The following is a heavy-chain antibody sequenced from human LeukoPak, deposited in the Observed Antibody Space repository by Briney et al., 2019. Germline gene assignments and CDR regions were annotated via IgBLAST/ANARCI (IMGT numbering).Heavy chain of an antibody. D-gene: IGHD3-22*01. Sequence: ASVKVSCKASGYTFTSYGISWVRQAPGQGLEWMGWISAYNGNTNYAQKLQGRVTMTTDTSTSTAYMELRSLRSDDTAVYYCARAYYDSSGYYYVWDYWGQGTLVTVSS. V-gene: IGHV1-18*01. CDR1: GYTFTSYG. CDR2: ISAYNGNT. CDR3: ARAYYDSSGYYYVWDY. J-gene: IGHJ4*02.